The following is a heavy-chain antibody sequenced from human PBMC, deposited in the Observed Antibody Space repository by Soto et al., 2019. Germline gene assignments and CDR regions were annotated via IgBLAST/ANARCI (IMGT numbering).Heavy chain of an antibody. V-gene: IGHV4-30-2*01. CDR2: IYHSGST. CDR1: GGSISSGGYS. D-gene: IGHD5-12*01. J-gene: IGHJ4*02. Sequence: QLQLQESGSGLVKPSQTLSLTCAVSGGSISSGGYSWSWIRQPPGKGLEWIGYIYHSGSTYYNPSLKSRVTISVDRSRKQFSLKLSSVTAAETAVYYCAAGGGLPRYYWGQGTLVTVSS. CDR3: AAGGGLPRYY.